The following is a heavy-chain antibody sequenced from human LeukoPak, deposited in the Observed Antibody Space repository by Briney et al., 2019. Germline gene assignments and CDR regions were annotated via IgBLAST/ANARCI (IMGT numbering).Heavy chain of an antibody. J-gene: IGHJ4*02. CDR2: INSDGSST. Sequence: GGSLRLSCAASGFTFSRHWMHWVRQAPGKGLVWVSRINSDGSSTSYADSVKGRFTISRDNAKNTLYLQVNSLRAEDTAVYYCTKEASPSYGRTWGQGTLVTVSS. CDR1: GFTFSRHW. D-gene: IGHD4-23*01. CDR3: TKEASPSYGRT. V-gene: IGHV3-74*01.